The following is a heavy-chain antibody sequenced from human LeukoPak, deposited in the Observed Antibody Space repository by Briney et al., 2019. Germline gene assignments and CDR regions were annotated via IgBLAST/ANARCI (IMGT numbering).Heavy chain of an antibody. Sequence: SETLSLTCTVSGGSISSSSNYWGWIRQPPGKGLEWIGSIYYSGSTYYNPSLKSRVTISVDTSKNQFSLKLSSVTAADTAVYYCARDLAQGGSFNYYYMDVWGKGTTVTVSS. CDR1: GGSISSSSNY. CDR3: ARDLAQGGSFNYYYMDV. V-gene: IGHV4-39*02. CDR2: IYYSGST. J-gene: IGHJ6*03. D-gene: IGHD1-26*01.